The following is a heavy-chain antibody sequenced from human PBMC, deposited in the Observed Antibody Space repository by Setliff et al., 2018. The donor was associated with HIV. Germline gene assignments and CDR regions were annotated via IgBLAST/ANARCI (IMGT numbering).Heavy chain of an antibody. Sequence: GGSLRLSCAASGFTFSNYGMQWVRQAPGKGLEWVTFILFDGIRKYYADSVKGRFTISRDDSKDTVYLQMNSLRAEDTAVYYCARDDDTTSHYGLFEFWGQGTLVTVSS. J-gene: IGHJ4*02. CDR2: ILFDGIRK. V-gene: IGHV3-30*02. CDR3: ARDDDTTSHYGLFEF. D-gene: IGHD3-22*01. CDR1: GFTFSNYG.